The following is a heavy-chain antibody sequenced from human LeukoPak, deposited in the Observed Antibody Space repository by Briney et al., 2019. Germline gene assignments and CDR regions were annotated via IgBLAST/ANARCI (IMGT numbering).Heavy chain of an antibody. D-gene: IGHD3-22*01. V-gene: IGHV3-23*01. Sequence: PGGSLRLSCAASGFTFSTSAISSVREAPGEGLEWVSPISGSGGSTYYADSVKGRFTISRDNSKNTLYLQMNSLRAEDTAVYYCAKEVRYDSSGSIPGSWGQGTLVTVSS. J-gene: IGHJ4*02. CDR1: GFTFSTSA. CDR3: AKEVRYDSSGSIPGS. CDR2: ISGSGGST.